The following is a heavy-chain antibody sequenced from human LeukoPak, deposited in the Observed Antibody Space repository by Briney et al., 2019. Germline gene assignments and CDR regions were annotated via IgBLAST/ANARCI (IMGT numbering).Heavy chain of an antibody. Sequence: PSETLSLTCTVSGGSISSYYGSWIRQPAGKGLEWIGRIYTSGSTNYNPSLKSRVTMSVDTSKNQFSLKLSSVTAADTAVYYCARARVDFWSGYYDYWGQGTLVTVSS. V-gene: IGHV4-4*07. CDR1: GGSISSYY. J-gene: IGHJ4*02. D-gene: IGHD3-3*01. CDR2: IYTSGST. CDR3: ARARVDFWSGYYDY.